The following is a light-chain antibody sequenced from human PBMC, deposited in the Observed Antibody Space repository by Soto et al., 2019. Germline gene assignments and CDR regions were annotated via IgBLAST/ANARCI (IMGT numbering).Light chain of an antibody. J-gene: IGLJ1*01. V-gene: IGLV2-14*01. CDR2: DVS. Sequence: QSVLTQPASVSGSPGQSITISCTGTSSDVGAYNYVSWYQQHPGKAPKPVIYDVSNRPSGVSSRLSGSKSGNTASLTISGLQAEDEADYYCSSYTRSTTYVFGTGTKVTVL. CDR3: SSYTRSTTYV. CDR1: SSDVGAYNY.